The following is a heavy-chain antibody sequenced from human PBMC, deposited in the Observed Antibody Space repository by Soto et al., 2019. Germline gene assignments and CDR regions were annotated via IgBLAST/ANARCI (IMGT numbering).Heavy chain of an antibody. D-gene: IGHD1-26*01. CDR3: ARVGGTFAHDFDN. J-gene: IGHJ4*02. CDR2: LWSDGTTK. Sequence: QVQLVESGGGVVQPGRSLRLACAASGFIFNNYGMHWVRQAPGKGLEWVAVLWSDGTTKYYGDPVKGRFTISRDFSKNTLYLQMNSLRVEDTALYYCARVGGTFAHDFDNWGQGTLVTVSS. V-gene: IGHV3-33*01. CDR1: GFIFNNYG.